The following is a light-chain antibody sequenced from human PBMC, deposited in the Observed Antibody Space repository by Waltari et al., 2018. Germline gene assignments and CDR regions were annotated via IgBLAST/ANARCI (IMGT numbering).Light chain of an antibody. Sequence: QSVLTQPSSASGAPGQTVTMSCSGSYSNIGSHFVYWHQQVPGAAPKLIIYRNDERRSGLPDRFSASKSGTTASLTISGLRPEDEADYYCAAWDDSLSARVVFGGGTRLTVL. CDR2: RND. CDR3: AAWDDSLSARVV. CDR1: YSNIGSHF. V-gene: IGLV1-47*01. J-gene: IGLJ3*02.